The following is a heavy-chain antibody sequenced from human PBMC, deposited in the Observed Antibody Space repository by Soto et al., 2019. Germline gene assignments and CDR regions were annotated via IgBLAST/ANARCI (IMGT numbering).Heavy chain of an antibody. CDR1: GFTFSSYA. Sequence: GGSLRLSCAASGFTFSSYAMSWVRQAPGKGLEWVSAISGSGGSTYYADSVKGRFTISRDNSKNTLYLQMNSLRAEDTAVYYCAKDSRQVLLWFGRSRYWYYMDVWGKGTTVTVSS. CDR2: ISGSGGST. V-gene: IGHV3-23*01. J-gene: IGHJ6*03. CDR3: AKDSRQVLLWFGRSRYWYYMDV. D-gene: IGHD3-10*01.